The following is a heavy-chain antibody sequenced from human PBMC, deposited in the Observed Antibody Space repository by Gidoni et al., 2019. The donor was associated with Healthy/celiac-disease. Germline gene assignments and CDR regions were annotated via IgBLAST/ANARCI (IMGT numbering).Heavy chain of an antibody. CDR2: ISAYNGTT. CDR3: AGGLGGSGSPGLYYMDV. D-gene: IGHD3-10*01. J-gene: IGHJ6*03. CDR1: GYTITSYG. V-gene: IGHV1-18*01. Sequence: QLQLVQSGAEVKKPGASVQVSCTASGYTITSYGISWVPQAPGQGLEWMGWISAYNGTTNYAQKLQGRVTMTTDTSTSTAYMELRSLRSDDTAVYYCAGGLGGSGSPGLYYMDVWGKVTTVTVSS.